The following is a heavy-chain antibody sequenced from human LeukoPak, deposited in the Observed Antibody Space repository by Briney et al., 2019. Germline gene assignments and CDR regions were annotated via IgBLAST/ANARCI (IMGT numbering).Heavy chain of an antibody. CDR2: INHGGST. CDR3: ARGHGGNSFDY. CDR1: GGSFSGYY. Sequence: SETLSLTCAVYGGSFSGYYWSWIRQPPGKGQEWIGEINHGGSTNYNPSLKSRVTISVDTSKNQFSLKLSSVTAAGTAVYYCARGHGGNSFDYWGQGTLVTVSS. J-gene: IGHJ4*02. V-gene: IGHV4-34*01. D-gene: IGHD4-23*01.